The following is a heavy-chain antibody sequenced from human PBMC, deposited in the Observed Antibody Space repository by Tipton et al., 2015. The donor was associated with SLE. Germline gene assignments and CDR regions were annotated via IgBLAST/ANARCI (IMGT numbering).Heavy chain of an antibody. V-gene: IGHV3-53*01. D-gene: IGHD3-22*01. CDR3: ARCEAKYYDRFDY. J-gene: IGHJ4*02. CDR1: GFTVSSNY. Sequence: GSLRLSCAASGFTVSSNYMSWVRQAPGKGLEWVSVIYSGGSTYYADSVKGRFTISRDNSKNTLYLQMNSLRAEDTAVYYCARCEAKYYDRFDYWGQGTLVTVSS. CDR2: IYSGGST.